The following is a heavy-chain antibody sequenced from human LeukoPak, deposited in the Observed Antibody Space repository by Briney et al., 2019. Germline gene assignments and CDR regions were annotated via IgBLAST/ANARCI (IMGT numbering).Heavy chain of an antibody. J-gene: IGHJ6*03. V-gene: IGHV3-74*01. CDR3: ARARVDILTASPYYYYYYMDV. CDR1: GFTFSSYW. Sequence: GGSLRLSCAASGFTFSSYWMHWVRQAPGKGLVWVSRINSDGSSTSYADSVKGRFTISRDNAKNTLYLQMNSLRAEDTAVYYCARARVDILTASPYYYYYYMDVWGKGTTVTVSS. D-gene: IGHD3-9*01. CDR2: INSDGSST.